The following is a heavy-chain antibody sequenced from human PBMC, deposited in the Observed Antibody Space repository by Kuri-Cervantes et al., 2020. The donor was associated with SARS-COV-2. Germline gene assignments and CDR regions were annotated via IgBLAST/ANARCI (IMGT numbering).Heavy chain of an antibody. Sequence: GESLKISCSASGFTFSSHALHWVRQAPGKGLEWVSYISSSSSYTNYADSVKGRFTISRDNAKNSLYLQMNSLRAEDTAVYYCARGQGSGWYLGLSANWFDPWGQGTLVTVSS. CDR2: ISSSSSYT. CDR3: ARGQGSGWYLGLSANWFDP. CDR1: GFTFSSHA. J-gene: IGHJ5*02. D-gene: IGHD6-19*01. V-gene: IGHV3-21*05.